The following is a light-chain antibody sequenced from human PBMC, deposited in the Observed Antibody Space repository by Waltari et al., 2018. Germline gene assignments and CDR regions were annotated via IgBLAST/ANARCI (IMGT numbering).Light chain of an antibody. CDR2: LSSDGSH. CDR1: SGQSSYA. V-gene: IGLV4-69*01. Sequence: QLVLTQPPSASASLGASVRLTCTRTSGQSSYAIAWHQQRPETGPRYLIRLSSDGSHTKGVGIPVRFSGSSSGAERYLSISSLQAEDEADYYSQTWDTGVVFGGGTKLTVL. CDR3: QTWDTGVV. J-gene: IGLJ2*01.